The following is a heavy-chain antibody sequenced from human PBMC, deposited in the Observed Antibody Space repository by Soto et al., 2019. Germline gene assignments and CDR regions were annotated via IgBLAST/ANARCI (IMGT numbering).Heavy chain of an antibody. CDR3: ARHPPYGPLDY. J-gene: IGHJ4*02. Sequence: QLQLQESGPGLVKPSETLSLTCTVSGDSGGFISSSSYHWGWIRQPPGQGLEWVGNIYYSGSTYYIPALRSRVTISGATSKNQFCLRLTSVTAADTAVYYCARHPPYGPLDYWGQGTLVTVSS. V-gene: IGHV4-39*01. CDR2: IYYSGST. D-gene: IGHD4-17*01. CDR1: GDSGGFISSSSYH.